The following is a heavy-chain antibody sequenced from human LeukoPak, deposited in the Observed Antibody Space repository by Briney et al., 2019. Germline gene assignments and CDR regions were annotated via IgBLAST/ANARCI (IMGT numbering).Heavy chain of an antibody. CDR2: ISGSGGST. CDR3: AKDLEGVLNYFDY. D-gene: IGHD3-16*01. Sequence: RSGGSLRLSCAASGFTFSSYAMSWVRQAPGKGLEWVSAISGSGGSTYYADSVKGRFTISRDNSKNTLYLQMNSLRAEDTAVYYCAKDLEGVLNYFDYWGQGTLVTVSS. V-gene: IGHV3-23*01. CDR1: GFTFSSYA. J-gene: IGHJ4*02.